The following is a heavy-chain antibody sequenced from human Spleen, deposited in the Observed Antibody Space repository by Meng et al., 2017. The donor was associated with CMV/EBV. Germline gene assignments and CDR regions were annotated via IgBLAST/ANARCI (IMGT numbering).Heavy chain of an antibody. CDR3: ARPWFGSSWEPSDY. V-gene: IGHV1-2*02. CDR2: INPRNGDS. CDR1: GYTFIAYH. D-gene: IGHD6-13*01. Sequence: NASGYTFIAYHRHWVRQAPGQGPEWMGWINPRNGDSGYAQKYQGRVTMTSDTSLSTAYMELNSLRSDDTAVYYCARPWFGSSWEPSDYWGQGTLVTVSS. J-gene: IGHJ4*02.